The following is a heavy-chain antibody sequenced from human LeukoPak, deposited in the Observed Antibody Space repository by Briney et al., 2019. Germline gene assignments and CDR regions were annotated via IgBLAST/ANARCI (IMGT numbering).Heavy chain of an antibody. Sequence: SETLSLTCAVSGVSISGSYYYWGWIRQPPGKGLEWIGNIYYSGSTYYNASLQSRVTISIDTSKNQFSLRLNSVTAADTAMYYCARRRVRGVIIDWGQGTLVTVSS. CDR2: IYYSGST. D-gene: IGHD3-10*01. CDR3: ARRRVRGVIID. V-gene: IGHV4-39*01. CDR1: GVSISGSYYY. J-gene: IGHJ4*02.